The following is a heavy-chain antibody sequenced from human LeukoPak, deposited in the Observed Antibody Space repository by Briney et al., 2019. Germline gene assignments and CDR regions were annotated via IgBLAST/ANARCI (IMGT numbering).Heavy chain of an antibody. Sequence: SETLSLTCTVSGGSISSYYWSWSRLPPGKGLEWIGYLSKSGNTNYSPSLKSRVTIFGDTSKNQFFLKLSSVTAADTAVYYCARARYVNSFYAFDIWGQGTLVTVSS. CDR3: ARARYVNSFYAFDI. J-gene: IGHJ3*02. CDR2: LSKSGNT. CDR1: GGSISSYY. D-gene: IGHD3-9*01. V-gene: IGHV4-59*01.